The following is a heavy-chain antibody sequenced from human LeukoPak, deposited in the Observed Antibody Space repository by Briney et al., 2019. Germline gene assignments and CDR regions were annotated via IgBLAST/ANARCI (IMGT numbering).Heavy chain of an antibody. Sequence: GGSLRLSCTASGFTFNSYSMGWVRQAPGKGLQWVSSISSSSAYKYYADSLKGRFTISRDNAKNSLYLQMNSLRAEDTAVYYCARQDRWVRGVRLDYWGQGILVTVSS. D-gene: IGHD3-10*01. CDR2: ISSSSAYK. J-gene: IGHJ4*02. CDR1: GFTFNSYS. CDR3: ARQDRWVRGVRLDY. V-gene: IGHV3-21*01.